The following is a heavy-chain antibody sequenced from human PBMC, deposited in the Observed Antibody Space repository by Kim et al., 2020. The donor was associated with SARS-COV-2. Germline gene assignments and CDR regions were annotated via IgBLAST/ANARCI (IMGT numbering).Heavy chain of an antibody. CDR3: ARGRQQLTSRWFDP. Sequence: NPALKSRVTISVDTSKNQFSLKLSSVTAADTAVYYCARGRQQLTSRWFDPWGQGTLVTVSS. D-gene: IGHD6-13*01. V-gene: IGHV4-34*01. J-gene: IGHJ5*02.